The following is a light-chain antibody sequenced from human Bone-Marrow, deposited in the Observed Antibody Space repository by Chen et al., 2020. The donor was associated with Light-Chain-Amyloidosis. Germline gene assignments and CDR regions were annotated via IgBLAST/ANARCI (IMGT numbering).Light chain of an antibody. V-gene: IGLV2-14*01. CDR1: SSDVGGDNH. Sequence: QSALTQPASVSGSPGQSINISRTGTSSDVGGDNHVSRYQPPQNKAPKLMIYEVTNRPSWVPDRFSGSKSDNTASLTISGLQTEDEADYFCSSYTITNTLVFGSGTRVTVL. CDR3: SSYTITNTLV. CDR2: EVT. J-gene: IGLJ1*01.